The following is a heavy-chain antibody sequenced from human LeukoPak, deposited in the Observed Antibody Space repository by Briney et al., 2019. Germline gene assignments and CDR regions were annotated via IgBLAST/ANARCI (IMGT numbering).Heavy chain of an antibody. CDR3: ARVHVDFWGMWYYYYGMDV. CDR2: ISAYNGNT. D-gene: IGHD3-3*01. Sequence: GASVKVSCKASGYTFTSYGISWVRQAPGQGLEWMGWISAYNGNTNYAQKLQGRVTMTTDTSTRTAYMELRSLRSDDTAVYYCARVHVDFWGMWYYYYGMDVWGQGTTVTVSS. CDR1: GYTFTSYG. J-gene: IGHJ6*02. V-gene: IGHV1-18*01.